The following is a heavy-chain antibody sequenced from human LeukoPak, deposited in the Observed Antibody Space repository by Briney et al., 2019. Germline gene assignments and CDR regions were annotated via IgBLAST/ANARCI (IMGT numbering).Heavy chain of an antibody. J-gene: IGHJ4*02. V-gene: IGHV3-9*01. D-gene: IGHD1-1*01. Sequence: QPGGSLRLSCAASGFTFDDYAMHWVRQAPGKGLEWVSGISWNSGSIGYADSVKGRFTISRDNAKNSLYLQMNSLRAEDTALYYCAKDLSTQEGFDYWGQGTLVTVSS. CDR3: AKDLSTQEGFDY. CDR2: ISWNSGSI. CDR1: GFTFDDYA.